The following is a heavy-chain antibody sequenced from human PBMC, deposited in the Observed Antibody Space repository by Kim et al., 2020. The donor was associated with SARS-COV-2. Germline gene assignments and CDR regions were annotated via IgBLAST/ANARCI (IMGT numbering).Heavy chain of an antibody. Sequence: GESLKISCKGSGYRFGSYWISWVRQVPGKGLEWMGRIDPSDSYPNYNSSFQGHVTMSADKSISTAYLQWSSLMASDTAMYYCARRGSGNAHFDYWGQGALVTVSS. CDR2: IDPSDSYP. V-gene: IGHV5-10-1*01. CDR1: GYRFGSYW. D-gene: IGHD6-19*01. CDR3: ARRGSGNAHFDY. J-gene: IGHJ4*02.